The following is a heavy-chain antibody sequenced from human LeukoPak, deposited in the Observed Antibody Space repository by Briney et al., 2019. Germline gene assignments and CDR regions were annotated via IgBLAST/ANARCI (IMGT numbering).Heavy chain of an antibody. Sequence: GGSLRLSCAASGFNVRNNYMSWVRQGPGKGLEWVSVIYNAGNTDYADSVKGRFTISRDTSKNTLYLQMDSLRVEDTAVYYCARVTGYCSTSSCHSAFDIWGQGTMVTVSS. CDR3: ARVTGYCSTSSCHSAFDI. D-gene: IGHD2-2*02. V-gene: IGHV3-66*01. CDR2: IYNAGNT. J-gene: IGHJ3*02. CDR1: GFNVRNNY.